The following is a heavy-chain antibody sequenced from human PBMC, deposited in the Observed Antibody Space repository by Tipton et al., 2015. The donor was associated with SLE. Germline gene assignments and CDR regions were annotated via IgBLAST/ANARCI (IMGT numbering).Heavy chain of an antibody. CDR3: ASGSWATYYYYGMDV. CDR1: GGSFSGYY. V-gene: IGHV4-34*01. D-gene: IGHD1-26*01. J-gene: IGHJ6*02. CDR2: INLSGST. Sequence: LRLSCAVYGGSFSGYYWSWVRQPPGKGLEWIGEINLSGSTNYHPSLKSRVTISVDTSKNQFSLKLSSVTAADTAVYYCASGSWATYYYYGMDVWGQGTTVTVSS.